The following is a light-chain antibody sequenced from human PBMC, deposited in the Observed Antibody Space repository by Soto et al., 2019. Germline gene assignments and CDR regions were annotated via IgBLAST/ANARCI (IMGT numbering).Light chain of an antibody. V-gene: IGKV1D-12*01. CDR1: HDVRTY. CDR3: QQGTALMYT. CDR2: AAS. J-gene: IGKJ2*01. Sequence: DIQMTQSPSSLSASVGDRVTITCRASHDVRTYLAWYQQRPGKAPKLLIYAASTLQSGVPPRFIGSGSGTDFTLTISNLQPEDFATYYCQQGTALMYTFGQGTKLEIK.